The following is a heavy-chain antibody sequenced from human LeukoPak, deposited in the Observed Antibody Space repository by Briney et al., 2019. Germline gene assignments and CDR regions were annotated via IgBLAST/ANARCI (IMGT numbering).Heavy chain of an antibody. D-gene: IGHD3-10*01. CDR1: GGSISSSSYY. Sequence: PSETLSLTCTVSGGSISSSSYYWGWIRQPPGKGLEWIGSMYYSGSTYYNPSLKSRVTISVDTSKNQFSLKLSSVTAADTAVYYCAATVRGGLFYFDYWGQGTLVTGSS. J-gene: IGHJ4*02. CDR2: MYYSGST. V-gene: IGHV4-39*01. CDR3: AATVRGGLFYFDY.